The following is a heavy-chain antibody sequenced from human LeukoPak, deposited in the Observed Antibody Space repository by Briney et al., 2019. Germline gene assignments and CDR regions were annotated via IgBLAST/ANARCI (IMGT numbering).Heavy chain of an antibody. CDR3: ATGESAPRNDY. D-gene: IGHD6-25*01. CDR1: GFTFSSHW. J-gene: IGHJ4*02. V-gene: IGHV3-74*01. Sequence: GGSLRLSCAASGFTFSSHWMHWVRQAPGMGLVWVARIIGDGTGRNYADPIEGRFTISRDNAKNMLYLQMDSLRAEDTGIYYCATGESAPRNDYWGQGTLVTVSS. CDR2: IIGDGTGR.